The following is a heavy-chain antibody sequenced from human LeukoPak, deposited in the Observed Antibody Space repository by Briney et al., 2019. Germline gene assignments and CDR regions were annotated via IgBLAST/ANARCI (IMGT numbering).Heavy chain of an antibody. J-gene: IGHJ3*02. Sequence: SVKVSRKASGGTFSSYAISWVRQAPGQGLEWMGGIIPIFGTANYAQKFQGRVTITTDESTSTAYMELSSLRSEDTAVYYCARGNSAADITIFGVGLAFDIWGQGTMVTVSS. D-gene: IGHD3-3*01. V-gene: IGHV1-69*05. CDR1: GGTFSSYA. CDR3: ARGNSAADITIFGVGLAFDI. CDR2: IIPIFGTA.